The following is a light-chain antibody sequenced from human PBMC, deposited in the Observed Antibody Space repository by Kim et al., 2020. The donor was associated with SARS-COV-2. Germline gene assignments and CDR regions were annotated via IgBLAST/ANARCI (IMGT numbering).Light chain of an antibody. CDR3: QQSYNTPYT. V-gene: IGKV1-39*01. J-gene: IGKJ2*01. CDR1: QTISSH. CDR2: AAS. Sequence: SASVGDRVTITCRASQTISSHLNWFQLKPGKAPQLLIYAASSLQSGVPSRFSGSGSATDFTLTIISLQPEDFATYYCQQSYNTPYTFGQGTKLEI.